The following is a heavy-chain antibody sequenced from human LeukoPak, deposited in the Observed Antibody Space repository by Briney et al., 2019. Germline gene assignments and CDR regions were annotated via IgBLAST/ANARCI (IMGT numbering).Heavy chain of an antibody. CDR2: IYPGDSVT. V-gene: IGHV5-51*01. J-gene: IGHJ4*02. D-gene: IGHD2-21*02. CDR1: GYISGFSFIDLW. Sequence: GESLKISCKGSGYISGFSFIDLWIGWVRQVPGKGLEWVAIIYPGDSVTRYSPSFQGQVTISADKSISTAYLQWSSLKASDTAMYYCATSGGMAYCGGDCYSWGQGTLVTVSS. CDR3: ATSGGMAYCGGDCYS.